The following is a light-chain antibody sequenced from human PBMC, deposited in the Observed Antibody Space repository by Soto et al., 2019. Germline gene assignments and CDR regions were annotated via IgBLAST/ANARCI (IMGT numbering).Light chain of an antibody. CDR2: AAS. CDR3: QQSYTTAALS. Sequence: DIQMTQSPSSLSAFVGDRVTITCRASRTIASYVNWYQQKPEKAPNLLIYAASSLQPGVPSRFSGSGSGTDFTLTISSLQPEDFATYYCQQSYTTAALSFGGGTKVEIK. CDR1: RTIASY. J-gene: IGKJ4*01. V-gene: IGKV1-39*01.